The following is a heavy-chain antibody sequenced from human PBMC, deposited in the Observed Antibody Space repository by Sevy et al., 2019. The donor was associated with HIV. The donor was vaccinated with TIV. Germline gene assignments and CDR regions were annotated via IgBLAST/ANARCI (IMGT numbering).Heavy chain of an antibody. Sequence: GGSLRLSCAASGFTFSSYAMHWVRRAPGKGLEWVADRSYDGSNKDYADSVKGRFTISRDNSKNTLYLQMNSLRAEDTAVYYCARGKGIAVASEGYFDYWGQGTLVTVSS. J-gene: IGHJ4*02. CDR3: ARGKGIAVASEGYFDY. CDR1: GFTFSSYA. D-gene: IGHD6-19*01. CDR2: RSYDGSNK. V-gene: IGHV3-30-3*01.